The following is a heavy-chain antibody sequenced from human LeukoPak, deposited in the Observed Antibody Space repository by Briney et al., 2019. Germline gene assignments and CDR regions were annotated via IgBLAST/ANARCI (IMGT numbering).Heavy chain of an antibody. Sequence: GTLRLSCAASGFTFSSFGMSWIRQPPGKGLEWIGEINHSGSTNYNPSLKSRVTISVDTSKNQFSLKLSSVTAADTAVYYCARRTMVRGVIRYWGQGTLVTVSS. D-gene: IGHD3-10*01. V-gene: IGHV4-34*01. J-gene: IGHJ4*02. CDR1: GFTFSSFG. CDR3: ARRTMVRGVIRY. CDR2: INHSGST.